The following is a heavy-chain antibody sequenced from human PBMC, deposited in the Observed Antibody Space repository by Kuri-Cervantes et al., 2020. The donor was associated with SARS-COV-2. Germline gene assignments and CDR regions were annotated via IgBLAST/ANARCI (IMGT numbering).Heavy chain of an antibody. Sequence: GESLKISCAASGFDFNTYTMHWVRQAPGKGLEWVAVISSDGNSQVYADSVRGRFTISRDNSKNTLYLQMNSLRAEDTAVYYCARDQSGYVDTAMATHFDYWGQGTLVTVSS. CDR1: GFDFNTYT. CDR3: ARDQSGYVDTAMATHFDY. J-gene: IGHJ4*02. D-gene: IGHD5-18*01. CDR2: ISSDGNSQ. V-gene: IGHV3-30*04.